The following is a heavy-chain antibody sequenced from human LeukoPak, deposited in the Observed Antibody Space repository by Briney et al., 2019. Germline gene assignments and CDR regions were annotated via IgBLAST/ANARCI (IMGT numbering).Heavy chain of an antibody. CDR1: GASVSSGSYY. CDR2: LYYSGST. CDR3: ARVLYDSFDP. Sequence: SETLSLTCTVSGASVSSGSYYWSWIRQPPGKRLEWIGYLYYSGSTNYDPSLKNRVTISLDASKNQFSLRLTSVTAADTAVYYCARVLYDSFDPWGQGTLVTVSS. J-gene: IGHJ5*02. V-gene: IGHV4-61*01. D-gene: IGHD2-8*01.